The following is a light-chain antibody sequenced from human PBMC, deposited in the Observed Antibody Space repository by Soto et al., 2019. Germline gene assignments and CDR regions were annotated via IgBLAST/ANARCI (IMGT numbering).Light chain of an antibody. J-gene: IGLJ2*01. V-gene: IGLV1-47*01. CDR3: AAWDDSLRGVV. Sequence: QSVLTQPPSASGTPGQRVTISCSGSLSNIGSNFIYWYQQLPGSAPKLLINRNNERPSGVPDRFSGSKSGTSASLAISGLRSEDEADYNCAAWDDSLRGVVFGGGTKLTVL. CDR2: RNN. CDR1: LSNIGSNF.